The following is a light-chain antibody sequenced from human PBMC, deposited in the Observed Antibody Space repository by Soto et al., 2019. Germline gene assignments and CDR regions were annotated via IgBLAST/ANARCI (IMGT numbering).Light chain of an antibody. CDR3: LSYTGSSTWV. Sequence: QSALTQPASVSGSPGQSITISCTGTSGDVGGYHYVSWYQQYPGKAPKLIIYEVSNRPSGISNRFSGSKSGNTASLTISGLQAEDEADYYCLSYTGSSTWVFGGGTKLTVL. CDR2: EVS. J-gene: IGLJ3*02. V-gene: IGLV2-14*01. CDR1: SGDVGGYHY.